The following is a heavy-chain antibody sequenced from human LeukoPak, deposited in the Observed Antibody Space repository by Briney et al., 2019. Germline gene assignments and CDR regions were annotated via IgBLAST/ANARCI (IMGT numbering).Heavy chain of an antibody. CDR3: ARSVVPAAAFDY. CDR2: IYYSGST. J-gene: IGHJ4*02. Sequence: SETLSLTCTVSGGSINSYYWSWIRQPPGKGLEWIGYIYYSGSTYYNPSLKSRVTISVDTSKNQFSLKLSSVTAADTAVYYCARSVVPAAAFDYWGQGTLVTVSS. D-gene: IGHD2-2*01. V-gene: IGHV4-59*01. CDR1: GGSINSYY.